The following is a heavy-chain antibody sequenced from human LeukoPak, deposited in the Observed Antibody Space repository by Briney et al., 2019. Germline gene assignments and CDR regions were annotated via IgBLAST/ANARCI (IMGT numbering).Heavy chain of an antibody. J-gene: IGHJ4*02. CDR3: AKNDFFDY. CDR1: GFTFSNFW. CDR2: IKQDETEK. V-gene: IGHV3-7*01. D-gene: IGHD1-1*01. Sequence: GGSLRLSCTASGFTFSNFWMGWVRQAPGKGLEWVANIKQDETEKFYLGSVKGRFTISRDNAKNSLYLQMNSLRAGDTAVYYCAKNDFFDYWGQGTLVTVSS.